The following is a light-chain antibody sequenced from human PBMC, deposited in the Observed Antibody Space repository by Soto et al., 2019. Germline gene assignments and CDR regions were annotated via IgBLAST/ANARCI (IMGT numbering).Light chain of an antibody. V-gene: IGKV1-39*01. Sequence: DIKMTQSPSSLSASLGDRVTITCRASESIARHLNWYQQKPGKAPKLLIYAASSLQNGVPSRFRGGGSGTDFTLTISNLQPEDFATYYCQQTYSTLSITFGQGTRLEIK. CDR3: QQTYSTLSIT. J-gene: IGKJ5*01. CDR2: AAS. CDR1: ESIARH.